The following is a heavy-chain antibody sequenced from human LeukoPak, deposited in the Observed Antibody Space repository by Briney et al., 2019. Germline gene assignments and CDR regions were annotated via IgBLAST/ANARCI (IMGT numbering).Heavy chain of an antibody. CDR2: IYYSGST. D-gene: IGHD6-13*01. Sequence: PSETLSLTCTVSGGSLSSSSYYWGWIGQPPGKALAWIGSIYYSGSTYYNPSLKSRVTISVDTSKNQFSLKLSSVTAADTAVYYCARIAAAGTWYFDYWGQGTLVTVSS. J-gene: IGHJ4*02. CDR1: GGSLSSSSYY. CDR3: ARIAAAGTWYFDY. V-gene: IGHV4-39*07.